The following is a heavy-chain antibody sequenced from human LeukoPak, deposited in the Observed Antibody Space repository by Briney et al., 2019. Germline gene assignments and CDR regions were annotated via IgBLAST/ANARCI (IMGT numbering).Heavy chain of an antibody. CDR2: INPNSGGT. D-gene: IGHD4-17*01. Sequence: ASVKVSCRASGYTFTGYYMHWVRQAPGQGLEWMGWINPNSGGTNYAQKFQGRVTMTRDTSISTAYMELSRLRSDDTAVYYCARAGDYGDYAGTYWGQGTLVTVSS. V-gene: IGHV1-2*02. CDR3: ARAGDYGDYAGTY. J-gene: IGHJ4*02. CDR1: GYTFTGYY.